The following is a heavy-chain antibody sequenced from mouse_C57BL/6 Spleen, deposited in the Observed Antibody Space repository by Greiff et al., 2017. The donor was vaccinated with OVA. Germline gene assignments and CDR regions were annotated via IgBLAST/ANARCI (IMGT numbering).Heavy chain of an antibody. CDR1: GFTFSSYA. CDR2: ISDGGSYT. Sequence: EVQVVESGGGLVKPGGSLKLSCAASGFTFSSYAMSWVRQTPEKRLEWVATISDGGSYTYYPDNVKGRFTISRDNAKNNLYLQMSHLKSEDTAMYYCARVTTVVAGAMDYWGQGTSVTVSS. D-gene: IGHD1-1*01. V-gene: IGHV5-4*01. J-gene: IGHJ4*01. CDR3: ARVTTVVAGAMDY.